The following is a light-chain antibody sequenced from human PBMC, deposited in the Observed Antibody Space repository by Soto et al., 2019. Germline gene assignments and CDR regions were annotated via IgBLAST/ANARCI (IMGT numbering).Light chain of an antibody. Sequence: IVLTQSPDTLSLSPGERATLPCRASQSVRDTYLAWYQQKPGQAPSLLIYGASNRATGVPDRFSGSGSGTDFALTISRLEPEDFALYYCQYCAISAGTFGQGTKVDIK. CDR2: GAS. J-gene: IGKJ1*01. V-gene: IGKV3-20*01. CDR1: QSVRDTY. CDR3: QYCAISAGT.